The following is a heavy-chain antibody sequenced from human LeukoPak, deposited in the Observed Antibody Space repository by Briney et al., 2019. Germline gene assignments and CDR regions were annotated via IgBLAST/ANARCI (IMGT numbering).Heavy chain of an antibody. J-gene: IGHJ4*02. D-gene: IGHD2-2*01. V-gene: IGHV3-30*02. CDR1: GFTFSNYG. CDR2: VRSDGGIK. CDR3: AKDLPAAHFDY. Sequence: GGSLRLSCAAYGFTFSNYGIHWVRQAPGKGLEWVAFVRSDGGIKYYADSVKGRFTISRDNSRTTVYLQMNSLRAEDTAVYHCAKDLPAAHFDYWGQGTLVTVSS.